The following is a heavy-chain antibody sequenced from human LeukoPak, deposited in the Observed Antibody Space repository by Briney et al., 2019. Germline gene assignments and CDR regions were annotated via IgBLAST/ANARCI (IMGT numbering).Heavy chain of an antibody. CDR1: GGSISSSNW. CDR2: IYHSGST. J-gene: IGHJ6*03. Sequence: SETLSLTCAVSGGSISSSNWWSWVRQPPGKGLEWIGEIYHSGSTNYNPSLKSRVTISVDKSKNQFSLKLSSVTAADTAVYYCARISIEWELLPYYYMDVWGKGTTVTVSS. D-gene: IGHD1-26*01. V-gene: IGHV4-4*02. CDR3: ARISIEWELLPYYYMDV.